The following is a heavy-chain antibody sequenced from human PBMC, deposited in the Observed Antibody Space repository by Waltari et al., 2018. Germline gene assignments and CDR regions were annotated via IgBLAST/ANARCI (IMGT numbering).Heavy chain of an antibody. CDR1: GFTISSYA. J-gene: IGHJ6*02. Sequence: VQLLESGGGLVQPGGSLRLSCAASGFTISSYAMSWIRQPPGKGLEWIGEINHSGSTNYNPSLKSRVTISLDTSKNQFSLKLSSVTAADTAVYYCARQGIAPRRGMDVWGQGTTVTVSS. CDR3: ARQGIAPRRGMDV. CDR2: INHSGST. V-gene: IGHV4-34*01. D-gene: IGHD6-13*01.